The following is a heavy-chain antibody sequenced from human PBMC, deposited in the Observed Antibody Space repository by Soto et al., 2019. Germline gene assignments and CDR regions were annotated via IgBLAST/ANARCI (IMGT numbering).Heavy chain of an antibody. CDR3: ARGAPHRRAFGYYFDY. CDR2: ISSSSSYT. V-gene: IGHV3-11*05. Sequence: GGSLRLSCAASGFTFSDYYMSWIRQAPGKGLEWVSYISSSSSYTNYADSVKGRFTISRDNAKNSLYLQMNSLRAEDTAVYYCARGAPHRRAFGYYFDYWGQGTLVTVSS. D-gene: IGHD3-10*01. J-gene: IGHJ4*02. CDR1: GFTFSDYY.